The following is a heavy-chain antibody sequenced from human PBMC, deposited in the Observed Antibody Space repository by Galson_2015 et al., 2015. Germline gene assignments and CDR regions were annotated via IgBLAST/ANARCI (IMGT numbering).Heavy chain of an antibody. CDR1: GFTFSSYA. Sequence: SLRLSCAASGFTFSSYAMSWVRQAPGKGLEWVSAISGSGGSTYYADSVKGRFTISRDNSKNTLYLQMNSLRAEDTAVYYCAHRRGTAMDPTTIDYWGQGTLVTVSS. CDR2: ISGSGGST. D-gene: IGHD5-18*01. V-gene: IGHV3-23*01. CDR3: AHRRGTAMDPTTIDY. J-gene: IGHJ4*02.